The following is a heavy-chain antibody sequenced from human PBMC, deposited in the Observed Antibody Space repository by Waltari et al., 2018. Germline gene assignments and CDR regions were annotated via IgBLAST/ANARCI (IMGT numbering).Heavy chain of an antibody. J-gene: IGHJ4*02. CDR1: GFSFRSST. CDR2: ISYDGTKT. Sequence: QVQLEESGGGVVQPGRSLRLSCAASGFSFRSSTMQWVRQAPAKGLEWVAIISYDGTKTYHADSVKGRFTISRDNSKNTLFLQMNSLRVEDTAMYYCAKSGGPRYYYDSGTYCDHWGQGTLVTVSS. CDR3: AKSGGPRYYYDSGTYCDH. V-gene: IGHV3-30*01. D-gene: IGHD3-10*01.